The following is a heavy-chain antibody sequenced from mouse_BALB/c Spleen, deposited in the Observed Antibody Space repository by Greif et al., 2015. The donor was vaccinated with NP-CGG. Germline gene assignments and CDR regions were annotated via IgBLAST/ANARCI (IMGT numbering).Heavy chain of an antibody. D-gene: IGHD2-10*02. CDR3: ARKYGNYFDY. CDR1: GYTFTSYW. Sequence: QVQLQQSGAELAKPGASVKMSCKASGYTFTSYWMHWVKQRPGQGLEWIGYINPSTGYTEYNQKFKDKATLTADKSSSTAYMQLSNLTSEDSAVYYCARKYGNYFDYWGQGTTLTVSS. V-gene: IGHV1-7*01. CDR2: INPSTGYT. J-gene: IGHJ2*01.